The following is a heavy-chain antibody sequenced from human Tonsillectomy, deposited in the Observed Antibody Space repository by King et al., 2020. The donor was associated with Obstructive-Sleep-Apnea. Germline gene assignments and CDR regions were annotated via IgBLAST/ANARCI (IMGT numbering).Heavy chain of an antibody. CDR2: TYYRYQWNN. V-gene: IGHV6-1*01. CDR3: ARDAESYWYFDL. Sequence: AQLQQSGPGLVKPSQTLSLTCALSGDSVSSNSAAWNWIRQSPSRVLEWLGRTYYRYQWNNDYAESVKSRITINPDTSKNQFSLQLNAVTPEEPAVYYCARDAESYWYFDLWGRGTLVTVSS. CDR1: GDSVSSNSAA. J-gene: IGHJ2*01.